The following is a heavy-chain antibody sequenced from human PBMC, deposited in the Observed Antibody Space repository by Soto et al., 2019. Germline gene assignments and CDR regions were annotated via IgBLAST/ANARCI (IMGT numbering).Heavy chain of an antibody. CDR1: GFSLSATGVG. Sequence: SGPRLVNPTHTLTLTCTFSGFSLSATGVGVSWIRQPPGKALEWLALIYWHDDKRYSPSLKSRLTITKDTSKNQVVLTMTNVDPVDTATYYCAHRGGATVGLYYFDYWGQGALVTVPQ. CDR3: AHRGGATVGLYYFDY. J-gene: IGHJ4*01. D-gene: IGHD3-16*01. CDR2: IYWHDDK. V-gene: IGHV2-5*01.